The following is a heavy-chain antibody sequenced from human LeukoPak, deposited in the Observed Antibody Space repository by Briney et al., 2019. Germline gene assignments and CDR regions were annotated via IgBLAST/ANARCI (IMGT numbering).Heavy chain of an antibody. CDR1: GGSFSGYY. D-gene: IGHD3-10*01. Sequence: SETLSLTCAVYGGSFSGYYWSWIRQPPGKGLGWIGEINHSGSTNYNPSLKSRVTISVDTSKNQFSLKLSSVTAADTAVYYCARRGYGSGSYYQGAWGQGTLVTVSS. CDR3: ARRGYGSGSYYQGA. CDR2: INHSGST. J-gene: IGHJ5*02. V-gene: IGHV4-34*01.